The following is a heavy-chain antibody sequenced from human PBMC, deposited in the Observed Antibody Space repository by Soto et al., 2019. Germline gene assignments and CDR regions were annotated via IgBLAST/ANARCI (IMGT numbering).Heavy chain of an antibody. D-gene: IGHD7-27*01. V-gene: IGHV1-8*01. CDR2: MSSSSGHT. Sequence: QVQLVQSGAEVKEPGASVKVSCKASGYTFTSYDFNWVRQATGQGPEWMGWMSSSSGHTGYAQKLQGRITMTRNTSISTAYMELSSLRSEYTAVYYCARGPPKWGFDYWGQGVLVTVSS. CDR1: GYTFTSYD. CDR3: ARGPPKWGFDY. J-gene: IGHJ4*02.